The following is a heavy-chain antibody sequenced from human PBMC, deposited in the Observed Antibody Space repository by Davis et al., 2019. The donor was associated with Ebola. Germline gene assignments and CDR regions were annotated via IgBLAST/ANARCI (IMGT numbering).Heavy chain of an antibody. V-gene: IGHV3-30*03. CDR3: ARWASVGY. J-gene: IGHJ4*02. D-gene: IGHD1-26*01. Sequence: GGSLRLSCAASGFTFSSYGMHWVRQAPGKGLEWVAVISYDGSNKYYVDSVKGRFTISRDNVKNSLYLQMDSLRAEDTAVYYCARWASVGYWGQGTLVTVSS. CDR2: ISYDGSNK. CDR1: GFTFSSYG.